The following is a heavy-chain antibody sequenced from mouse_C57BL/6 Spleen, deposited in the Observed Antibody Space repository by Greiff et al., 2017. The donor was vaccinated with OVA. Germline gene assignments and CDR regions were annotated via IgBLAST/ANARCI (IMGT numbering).Heavy chain of an antibody. CDR2: ILPSIGRT. Sequence: QVQLQQSGSELRSPGSSVKLSCKDFDSEVFPIAYMSWVRQKPGHGFEWIGGILPSIGRTIYGEKFEDKATLDADTLSNTAYLELNSLTSEDSAIYYCARGVYYYGSSYGAMDYWGQGTSVTVSS. CDR1: DSEVFPIAY. CDR3: ARGVYYYGSSYGAMDY. V-gene: IGHV15-2*01. J-gene: IGHJ4*01. D-gene: IGHD1-1*01.